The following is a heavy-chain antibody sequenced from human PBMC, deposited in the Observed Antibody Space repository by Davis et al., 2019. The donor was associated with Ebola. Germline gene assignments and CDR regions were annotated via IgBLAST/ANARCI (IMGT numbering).Heavy chain of an antibody. J-gene: IGHJ6*03. CDR2: IWYDGSNK. CDR1: GFTFSSYA. D-gene: IGHD4-17*01. CDR3: TTAKVTTLASYYYYYYMDV. V-gene: IGHV3-33*08. Sequence: GESLKISCAASGFTFSSYAMHWVRQAPGKGLEWVAIIWYDGSNKYYADSVKGRFTISRDNSKNTLYLQMNSLKIEDTAVYYCTTAKVTTLASYYYYYYMDVWGKGTTVTVSS.